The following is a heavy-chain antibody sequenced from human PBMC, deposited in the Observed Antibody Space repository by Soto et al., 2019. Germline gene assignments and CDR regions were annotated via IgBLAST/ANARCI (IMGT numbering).Heavy chain of an antibody. CDR2: ISSNGGST. D-gene: IGHD6-19*01. Sequence: LRLSCSASGFTFSSYAMHWVRQAPGKGLEYVSAISSNGGSTYYADSVKGRFTISRDNSKNTLYLQMSSLRAEDTAVYYCVKGKAVAGNYFDYWGQGTLVTVSS. CDR3: VKGKAVAGNYFDY. CDR1: GFTFSSYA. V-gene: IGHV3-64D*06. J-gene: IGHJ4*02.